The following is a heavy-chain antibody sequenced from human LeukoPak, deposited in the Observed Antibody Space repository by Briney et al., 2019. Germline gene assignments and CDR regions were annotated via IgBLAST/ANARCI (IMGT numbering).Heavy chain of an antibody. Sequence: ASVKVSCKASGYTFTGYYMHWVRQAPGQGLEWMGCINPNSGGTNYAQKFQGRVTMTRDTSISTAYMELSRLRSDDTAVYYCARMGCSSTSCYWDYWGQGTLVTVSS. V-gene: IGHV1-2*02. CDR2: INPNSGGT. D-gene: IGHD2-2*01. CDR3: ARMGCSSTSCYWDY. J-gene: IGHJ4*02. CDR1: GYTFTGYY.